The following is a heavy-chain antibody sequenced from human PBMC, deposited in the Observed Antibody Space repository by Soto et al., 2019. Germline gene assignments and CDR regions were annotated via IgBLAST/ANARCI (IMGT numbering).Heavy chain of an antibody. CDR1: GGSISSYY. V-gene: IGHV4-59*01. Sequence: SETLSLTCTFSGGSISSYYWGWIRQPPGKGLEWIGYIYYSGSTNYNPSLKSRVTISVDTSKNQFSLKLSSVTAADTAVYYCARKKVDSNSYMDVWGKGTTVTV. D-gene: IGHD3-9*01. CDR3: ARKKVDSNSYMDV. J-gene: IGHJ6*03. CDR2: IYYSGST.